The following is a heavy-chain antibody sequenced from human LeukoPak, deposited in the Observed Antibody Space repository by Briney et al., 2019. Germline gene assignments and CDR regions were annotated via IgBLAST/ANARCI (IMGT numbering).Heavy chain of an antibody. J-gene: IGHJ4*02. Sequence: GGSLRLSCAASGFTFSSYAMSRVRRAPGKGLEWVSAISGSGGSTYYADSVKGRFTISRDNSKNTLYLQMNSLRAEDTAVYYCAKDLVRGGIDYWGQGTLVTVSS. CDR3: AKDLVRGGIDY. V-gene: IGHV3-23*01. CDR1: GFTFSSYA. CDR2: ISGSGGST. D-gene: IGHD3-10*01.